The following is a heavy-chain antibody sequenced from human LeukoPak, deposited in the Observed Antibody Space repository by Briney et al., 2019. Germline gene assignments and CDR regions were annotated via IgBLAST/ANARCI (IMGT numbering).Heavy chain of an antibody. D-gene: IGHD4-23*01. J-gene: IGHJ5*02. CDR1: GFTFSRYA. Sequence: GGSLRLSCEASGFTFSRYAMHWVRQAPGKGLEWLAIISYDGINTYYADSVRGRFAISRDSSRNTLYLQMTSLRPEDTAVYYCARHRQELVTYNWLDPWGQGTLVTVSS. V-gene: IGHV3-30*09. CDR2: ISYDGINT. CDR3: ARHRQELVTYNWLDP.